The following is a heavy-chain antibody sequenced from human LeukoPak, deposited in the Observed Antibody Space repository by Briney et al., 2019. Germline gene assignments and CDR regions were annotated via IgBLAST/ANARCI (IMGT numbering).Heavy chain of an antibody. D-gene: IGHD6-19*01. CDR3: ARQRGSGCLDY. CDR2: IKQDGSET. J-gene: IGHJ4*02. V-gene: IGHV3-7*01. CDR1: RFTSSNYW. Sequence: GGSLRLSCAASRFTSSNYWMSWVRQAPGKGLEWVANIKQDGSETYYVDSVKGRFTISRDNAKNSLSLQMNSLRAEDTAVYYCARQRGSGCLDYWGQGTLVTVSS.